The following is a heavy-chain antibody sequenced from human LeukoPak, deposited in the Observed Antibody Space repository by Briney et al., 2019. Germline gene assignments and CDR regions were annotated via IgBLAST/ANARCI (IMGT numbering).Heavy chain of an antibody. D-gene: IGHD6-6*01. J-gene: IGHJ4*02. Sequence: GGSLRLSCAASGFTLSSYAMSWVRQAPGKGLEWVSAISGSGGSTYYADSVKGRFTISRDNSKNTLYLQMNSLRAEDTAVYYCAKSSGAARFRDFDYWGQGTLVTVSS. V-gene: IGHV3-23*01. CDR1: GFTLSSYA. CDR3: AKSSGAARFRDFDY. CDR2: ISGSGGST.